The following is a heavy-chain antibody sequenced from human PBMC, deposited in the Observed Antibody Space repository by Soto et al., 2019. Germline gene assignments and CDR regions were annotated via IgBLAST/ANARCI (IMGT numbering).Heavy chain of an antibody. CDR3: AHRGMDWSYEKYDFDY. J-gene: IGHJ4*02. CDR1: GFSLSARGVG. Sequence: QITLKESGPTLVKPTQTLTLTCTFSGFSLSARGVGVGWIRQPPGKALEWLALIYWDDDKRYSPSLKSRLTITKDTSNNQVDLTITNMDPVDTATHYGAHRGMDWSYEKYDFDYWGQGTLVTVSS. CDR2: IYWDDDK. D-gene: IGHD1-7*01. V-gene: IGHV2-5*02.